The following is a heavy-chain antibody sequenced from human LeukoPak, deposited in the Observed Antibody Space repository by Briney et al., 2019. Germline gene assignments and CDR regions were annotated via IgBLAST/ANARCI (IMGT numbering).Heavy chain of an antibody. D-gene: IGHD2-2*02. CDR3: ARVFTADCSSTSCYTGYYGMDV. CDR2: INPNSGVT. J-gene: IGHJ6*02. V-gene: IGHV1-2*02. CDR1: GYTFTGYY. Sequence: ASVKVSCKASGYTFTGYYMHWVRQATGQGLEWMGWINPNSGVTNYAQKFQGRVTMTRDTSIRTAYMELSRLRSDDTAVYYCARVFTADCSSTSCYTGYYGMDVWGQGTTVTVSS.